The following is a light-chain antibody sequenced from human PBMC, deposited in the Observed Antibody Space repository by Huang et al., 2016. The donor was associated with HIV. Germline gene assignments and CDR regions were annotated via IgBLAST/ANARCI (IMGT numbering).Light chain of an antibody. CDR3: HQYNNWRLS. Sequence: IVMTQSPATLSVSPGERVTLPCRAKRSVSSNLAWYQQKPGHAPRHLIYGSSTRAPGIPARFSGSGSGTDFSLTISSLQSEDFALYYCHQYNNWRLSFGGGTRVDI. CDR1: RSVSSN. V-gene: IGKV3-15*01. CDR2: GSS. J-gene: IGKJ4*01.